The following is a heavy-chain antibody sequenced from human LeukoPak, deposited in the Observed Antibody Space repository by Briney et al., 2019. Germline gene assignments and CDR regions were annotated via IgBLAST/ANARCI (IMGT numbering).Heavy chain of an antibody. D-gene: IGHD3/OR15-3a*01. CDR3: ARVCWTAYYYYGMDV. J-gene: IGHJ6*02. CDR2: MNPNSGNT. CDR1: GYTFTSYD. Sequence: GASVKVSCKASGYTFTSYDINWVRQATGQGLEWMGWMNPNSGNTGYAQKFQGRVTMTRNTSISTAYMELSSLRSEDTAVYYCARVCWTAYYYYGMDVWGQGTTVTVSS. V-gene: IGHV1-8*01.